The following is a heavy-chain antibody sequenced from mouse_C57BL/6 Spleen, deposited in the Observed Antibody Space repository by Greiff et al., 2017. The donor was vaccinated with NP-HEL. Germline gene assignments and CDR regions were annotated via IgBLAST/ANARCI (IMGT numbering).Heavy chain of an antibody. Sequence: QVQLQQPGAELVKPGASVKLSCKASGFTFTSYGMHWVKQRPGQGLEWIGMIRPDSGSTNYTEKFKSKATLTVDKSSSTAYMQLSSLTSEDSAVYYCARWRGWPLGAIDYWGQGTSVTVSS. V-gene: IGHV1-64*01. D-gene: IGHD2-3*01. CDR3: ARWRGWPLGAIDY. J-gene: IGHJ4*01. CDR1: GFTFTSYG. CDR2: IRPDSGST.